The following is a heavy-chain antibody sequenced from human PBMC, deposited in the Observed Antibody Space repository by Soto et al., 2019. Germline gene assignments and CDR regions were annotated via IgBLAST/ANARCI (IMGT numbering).Heavy chain of an antibody. CDR1: GGSISSSSYY. Sequence: PSETRSLTCTVSGGSISSSSYYWGWIRQPPGKGREWIGSIYYSGSTYYNPALKSRVTISVDTSKNQFSLKLSSVTAADTAVYYCARHESIAVPLGRDGTFDYWGQGTLVTVSS. J-gene: IGHJ4*02. CDR2: IYYSGST. D-gene: IGHD6-19*01. V-gene: IGHV4-39*01. CDR3: ARHESIAVPLGRDGTFDY.